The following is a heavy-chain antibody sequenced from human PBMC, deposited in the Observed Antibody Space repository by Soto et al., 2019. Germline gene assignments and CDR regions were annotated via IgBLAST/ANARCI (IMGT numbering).Heavy chain of an antibody. D-gene: IGHD4-4*01. CDR1: GGTFSSYA. Sequence: SVKVSCKASGGTFSSYAISWVRQAPGQGLEWMGGIIPIFGTANYAQKFQGRVTITADESTSTAYMELSSLRSEDTAVYYCARHLYLDYSNPSFDYWGQGTLVTVSS. CDR2: IIPIFGTA. CDR3: ARHLYLDYSNPSFDY. J-gene: IGHJ4*02. V-gene: IGHV1-69*13.